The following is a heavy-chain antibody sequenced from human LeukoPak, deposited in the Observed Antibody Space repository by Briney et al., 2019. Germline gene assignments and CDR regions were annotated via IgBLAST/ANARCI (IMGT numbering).Heavy chain of an antibody. J-gene: IGHJ4*02. CDR3: AKLGAAAGRNWYVY. CDR1: GFTFSSYA. CDR2: ISGSGGST. V-gene: IGHV3-23*01. Sequence: PGGSLRLSCAASGFTFSSYAMSWVRQAPGKGLEWVSAISGSGGSTYYADSVKGRFTISRDNSKNTLYLQVNSLRAEDTAVYYCAKLGAAAGRNWYVYWGQGTLVTVSS. D-gene: IGHD6-13*01.